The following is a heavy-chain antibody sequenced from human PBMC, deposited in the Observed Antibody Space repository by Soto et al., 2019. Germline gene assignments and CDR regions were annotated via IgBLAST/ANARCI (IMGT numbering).Heavy chain of an antibody. CDR2: IYHGGST. J-gene: IGHJ5*02. V-gene: IGHV4-39*02. Sequence: PSETLSLTCTVSVGSISNYYWGWIRQPPGKGLEWIGSIYHGGSTYYNPSLNSRVTLSIDMTNNHVSLILNSVTAADTAVYYCARVGPWVPYYYDSSPYTFENWFDPWGQGTLVTVSS. D-gene: IGHD3-22*01. CDR3: ARVGPWVPYYYDSSPYTFENWFDP. CDR1: VGSISNYY.